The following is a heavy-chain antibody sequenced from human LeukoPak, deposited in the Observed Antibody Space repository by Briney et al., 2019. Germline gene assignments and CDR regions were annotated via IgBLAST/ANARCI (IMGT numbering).Heavy chain of an antibody. D-gene: IGHD2-2*03. J-gene: IGHJ4*02. Sequence: ASVKVSCKASGGTFSSYAISWVRQAPGQGLEWMGGIIPIFGTANYAQKFQGRVTITADESTSTAHMELSSLRSEDTAVYYCARVRGYCSSTSCHLDYWGQGTLVTVSS. CDR2: IIPIFGTA. CDR3: ARVRGYCSSTSCHLDY. CDR1: GGTFSSYA. V-gene: IGHV1-69*13.